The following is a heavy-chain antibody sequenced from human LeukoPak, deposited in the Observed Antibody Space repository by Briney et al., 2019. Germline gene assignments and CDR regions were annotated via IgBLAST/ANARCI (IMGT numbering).Heavy chain of an antibody. CDR3: GRGRGDYNPFDY. CDR1: GFTVSSNY. Sequence: PGGSLRLSCAVSGFTVSSNYMSWVRQAPGKGLEWVSVIYSGGSTYYADSVKGRFTISSHNSMNTLHLQMNRLRGENTAVYYWGRGRGDYNPFDYWGQGTLVTVSS. D-gene: IGHD4-17*01. V-gene: IGHV3-53*04. J-gene: IGHJ4*02. CDR2: IYSGGST.